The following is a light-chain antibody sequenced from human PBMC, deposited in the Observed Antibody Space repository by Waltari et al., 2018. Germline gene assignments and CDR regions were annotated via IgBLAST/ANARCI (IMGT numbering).Light chain of an antibody. CDR1: QSISTW. Sequence: DIQMTQSPSTLSASVGDSVTITCRASQSISTWLAWYLQRPGKAPKVLIYKASNLESGVPSRFSGSGSGTEFTLTISSLQPDDFATYYCQQYSDYSITFGQGTRLEIK. J-gene: IGKJ5*01. CDR2: KAS. V-gene: IGKV1-5*03. CDR3: QQYSDYSIT.